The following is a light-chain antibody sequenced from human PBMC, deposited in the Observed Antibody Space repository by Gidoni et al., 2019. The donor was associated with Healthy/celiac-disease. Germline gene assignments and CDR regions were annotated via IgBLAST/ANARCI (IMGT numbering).Light chain of an antibody. J-gene: IGLJ2*01. V-gene: IGLV3-10*01. CDR1: ALPKKY. CDR3: YSTDSSGDHREVV. CDR2: EDS. Sequence: SYELTHPPSVSVSPAQTTRITCSGDALPKKYAYWYKQKPGQAPVLVINEDSKRPPGIPERFSGSSSGTMATLTISGAQVEDEADDYCYSTDSSGDHREVVFGGGTKLTVL.